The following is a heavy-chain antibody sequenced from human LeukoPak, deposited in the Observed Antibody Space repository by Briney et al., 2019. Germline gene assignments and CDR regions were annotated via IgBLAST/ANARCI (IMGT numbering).Heavy chain of an antibody. J-gene: IGHJ4*02. V-gene: IGHV1-3*04. CDR3: ARDREDYGDSDY. D-gene: IGHD4-17*01. CDR1: GYTFTSHV. CDR2: IDTANGNT. Sequence: GASVKVSCKASGYTFTSHVIHWVRQAPGPRLDWMGWIDTANGNTQNSQNFQGRVTITADKSTSTAYMELSSLRSEDTAVYYCARDREDYGDSDYWGQGTLVTVSS.